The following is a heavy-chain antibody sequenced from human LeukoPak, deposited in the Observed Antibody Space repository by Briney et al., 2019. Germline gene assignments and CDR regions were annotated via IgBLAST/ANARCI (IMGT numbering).Heavy chain of an antibody. Sequence: ASVKVSCKASGYTFTIYGITWVRQAPGQGLEWMGWISGDNGNTYYAQKLQGRVTMTTDTSTSTAYMELRSLRSDDTAVYYCARDCDRSGYYCYWSQGTLVTVSS. CDR1: GYTFTIYG. CDR2: ISGDNGNT. J-gene: IGHJ4*02. V-gene: IGHV1-18*01. CDR3: ARDCDRSGYYCY. D-gene: IGHD3-22*01.